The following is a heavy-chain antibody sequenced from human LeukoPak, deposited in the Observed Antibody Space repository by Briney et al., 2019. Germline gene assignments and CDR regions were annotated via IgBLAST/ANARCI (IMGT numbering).Heavy chain of an antibody. CDR3: ARDAYDYVWGSYRYIQQPGAFDI. CDR2: ISSSSSYI. V-gene: IGHV3-21*01. Sequence: GGSLRLSCAASGFTFSSYGMHWVRQAPGKGLEWVSSISSSSSYIYYADSVKGRFTISRDNAKNSLYLQMNSLRAEDTAVYYCARDAYDYVWGSYRYIQQPGAFDIWGQGTMVTVSS. CDR1: GFTFSSYG. D-gene: IGHD3-16*02. J-gene: IGHJ3*02.